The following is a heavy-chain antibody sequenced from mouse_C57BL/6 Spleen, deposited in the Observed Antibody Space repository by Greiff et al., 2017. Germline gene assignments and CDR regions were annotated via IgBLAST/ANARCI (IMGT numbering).Heavy chain of an antibody. CDR3: ARRGLRCHFDY. CDR2: IDPSDSET. V-gene: IGHV1-52*01. Sequence: QVQLQQPGAELVRPGSSVKLSCKASGYTFTSYWMHWVKQRPIQGLEWIGNIDPSDSETHYNQKFKDKATLTVDKSYSTAYMQLSSLTSEDSAVYYCARRGLRCHFDYWGQGTTLTVSS. J-gene: IGHJ2*01. CDR1: GYTFTSYW. D-gene: IGHD2-4*01.